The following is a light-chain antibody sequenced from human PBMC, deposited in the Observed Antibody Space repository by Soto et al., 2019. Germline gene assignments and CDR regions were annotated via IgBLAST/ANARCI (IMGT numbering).Light chain of an antibody. Sequence: QSALTQPASVSGSPGQSITISCTGTSSDVGGYNSVSWYQQHPGEAPKLMIYAVSNRPSGVSDRFSGSKSANTASLTISGLQAEDEAHYYCCSYTSSATRVFGGGTKVTVL. CDR1: SSDVGGYNS. CDR2: AVS. V-gene: IGLV2-14*01. CDR3: CSYTSSATRV. J-gene: IGLJ3*02.